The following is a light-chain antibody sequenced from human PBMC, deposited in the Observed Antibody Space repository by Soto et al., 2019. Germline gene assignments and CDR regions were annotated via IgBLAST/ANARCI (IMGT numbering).Light chain of an antibody. CDR1: SSDVGGYDY. Sequence: QSALTQPPSASGSPGQSVAISCTGASSDVGGYDYVSWYQQHPGKVPKLIIYEVSKRPSGVPDRFSGSKSGNTASLTVSGLQAEDEADYYCSSFAGTHSPLLFGGGTKLTVL. V-gene: IGLV2-8*01. J-gene: IGLJ3*02. CDR3: SSFAGTHSPLL. CDR2: EVS.